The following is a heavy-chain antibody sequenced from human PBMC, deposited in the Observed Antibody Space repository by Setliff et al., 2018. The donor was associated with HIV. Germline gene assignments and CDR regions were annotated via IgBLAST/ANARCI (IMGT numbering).Heavy chain of an antibody. CDR2: ISAYNGNT. J-gene: IGHJ4*02. CDR3: ARAPRIFPEFNNPHPHFDH. D-gene: IGHD3-3*01. Sequence: GASVKVSCKASGYTFTSYGISWVRQAPGQGLEWMGWISAYNGNTNYAQKLQGRVTMTTDTSTSTAYMELRSLRSDDTAVYYCARAPRIFPEFNNPHPHFDHWGQGTLVTVSS. CDR1: GYTFTSYG. V-gene: IGHV1-18*01.